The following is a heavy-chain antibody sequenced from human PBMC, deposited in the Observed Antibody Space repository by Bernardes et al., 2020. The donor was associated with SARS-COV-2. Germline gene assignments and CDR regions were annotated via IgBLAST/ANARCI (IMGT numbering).Heavy chain of an antibody. D-gene: IGHD3-22*01. CDR3: ARFSSGSAYFDY. CDR1: GYSLTRYW. J-gene: IGHJ4*02. CDR2: IDPSDSYT. Sequence: GASLKISSKGSGYSLTRYWITWVRPMPGKGLEWMGRIDPSDSYTNYSPSFQGHVTISADKSISTAYLQWSSLKASDTAMYYCARFSSGSAYFDYWGQGTLVTVSS. V-gene: IGHV5-10-1*01.